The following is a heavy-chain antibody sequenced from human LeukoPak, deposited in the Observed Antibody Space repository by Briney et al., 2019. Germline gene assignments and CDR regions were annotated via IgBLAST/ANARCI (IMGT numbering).Heavy chain of an antibody. V-gene: IGHV3-23*01. D-gene: IGHD4-17*01. CDR1: GFTFTSYS. CDR3: AKTPSDYGDYVFFDY. CDR2: ISGGGGST. Sequence: PGGSLRLSCAASGFTFTSYSMNWVRQAPGKGLEWVSTISGGGGSTYYADSVKGRFTISRDNSKNTLYLQMNSLRAEDTAVYYCAKTPSDYGDYVFFDYWGQGTLVTVSS. J-gene: IGHJ4*02.